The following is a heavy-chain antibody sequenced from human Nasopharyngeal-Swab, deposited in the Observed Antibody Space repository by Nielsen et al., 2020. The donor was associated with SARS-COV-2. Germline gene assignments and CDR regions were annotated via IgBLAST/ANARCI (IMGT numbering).Heavy chain of an antibody. J-gene: IGHJ5*02. CDR2: INPSGGST. V-gene: IGHV1-46*01. CDR1: GYTFTSYY. CDR3: ARDEGRGLLTGFLKNWFDP. Sequence: ASVKVSCKASGYTFTSYYMHWVRQAPGQGLEWMGIINPSGGSTSYAQKSQGRVTMTRDTSTSTVYMELSSLRSEDTAVYYCARDEGRGLLTGFLKNWFDPWGQGTLVTVSS. D-gene: IGHD1-26*01.